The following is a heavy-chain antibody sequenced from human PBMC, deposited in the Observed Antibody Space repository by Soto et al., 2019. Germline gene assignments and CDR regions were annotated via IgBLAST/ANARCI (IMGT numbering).Heavy chain of an antibody. CDR1: GGTFSSYA. V-gene: IGHV1-69*13. J-gene: IGHJ6*02. CDR3: ARDQCSSTSCPSYYYYGMDV. Sequence: SVKVSCKASGGTFSSYAISWVRQAPGQGLEWMGGIIPIFGTANYAQKFQGRVTITADESTSTAYMELSSLRSEDTAAYYCARDQCSSTSCPSYYYYGMDVWGQGTTVTVSS. D-gene: IGHD2-2*01. CDR2: IIPIFGTA.